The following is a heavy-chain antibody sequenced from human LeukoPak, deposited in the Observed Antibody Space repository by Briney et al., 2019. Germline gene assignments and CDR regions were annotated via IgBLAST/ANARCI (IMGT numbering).Heavy chain of an antibody. CDR3: ARGSGDSSGYYSDY. D-gene: IGHD3-22*01. CDR2: IYHSGST. J-gene: IGHJ4*02. CDR1: GGSISSGGYY. V-gene: IGHV4-30-2*01. Sequence: SSETLSLTCTVSGGSISSGGYYWSWIRQPPGKGLEWIGYIYHSGSTYYNPSLKSRVTISVDRSKNQFSLKLSSVTAADTAVYYCARGSGDSSGYYSDYWGQGTLVTVSS.